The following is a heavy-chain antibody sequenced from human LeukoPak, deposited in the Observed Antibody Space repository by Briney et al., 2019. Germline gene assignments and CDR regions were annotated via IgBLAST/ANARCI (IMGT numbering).Heavy chain of an antibody. Sequence: GASVKVSCKASGGTFSSYAISWVRQAPGQGLEWMGGIIPIFGTANYAQKFQGRVTVTRDMSTSTVYMELSSLRSADTAVYYCASTSIAARPDYYYMDVWGKGTTVTVSS. CDR2: IIPIFGTA. D-gene: IGHD6-6*01. J-gene: IGHJ6*03. CDR3: ASTSIAARPDYYYMDV. V-gene: IGHV1-69*05. CDR1: GGTFSSYA.